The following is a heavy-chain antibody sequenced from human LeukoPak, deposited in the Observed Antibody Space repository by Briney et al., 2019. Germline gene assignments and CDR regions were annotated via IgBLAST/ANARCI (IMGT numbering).Heavy chain of an antibody. D-gene: IGHD5-24*01. CDR2: TDPNNGYV. CDR1: GYTFTESY. J-gene: IGHJ4*02. V-gene: IGHV1-46*01. Sequence: GASVKLSCKASGYTFTESYMHWVRQAPGQGLEWVGRTDPNNGYVHYANKFEGRLTVTRDTSTSTVYMDLRSLTIEDTAVYYRAREPTDGSCHFDNWGQGALVTVSS. CDR3: AREPTDGSCHFDN.